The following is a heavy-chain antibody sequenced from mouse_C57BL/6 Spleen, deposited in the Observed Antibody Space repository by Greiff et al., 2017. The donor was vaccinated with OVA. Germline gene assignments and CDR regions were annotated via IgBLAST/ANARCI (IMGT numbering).Heavy chain of an antibody. V-gene: IGHV1-54*01. Sequence: QVQLKESGAELVRPGTSVKVSCKASGYAFTNYLIEWVKQRPGQGLEWIGVINPGSGGTNYNEKFKGKATLTADKSSSTAYMQLSSLTSEDSAVYFCARDDGYYEGFDYWGQGTTLTVSS. CDR3: ARDDGYYEGFDY. CDR2: INPGSGGT. J-gene: IGHJ2*01. D-gene: IGHD2-3*01. CDR1: GYAFTNYL.